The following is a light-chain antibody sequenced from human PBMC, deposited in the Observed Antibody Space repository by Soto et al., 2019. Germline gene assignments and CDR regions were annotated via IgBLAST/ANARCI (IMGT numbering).Light chain of an antibody. Sequence: EIVLTQSPATLSLPPRERATLSCRARQSIGSFLAWSQQNPCQLPRLNIYAASNRGTGIPGRFSGSGSGTDFALTISSLEPEDFAFYYCRRRGNWPPPFGPGTKVNIK. CDR3: RRRGNWPPP. J-gene: IGKJ3*01. CDR1: QSIGSF. V-gene: IGKV3-11*01. CDR2: AAS.